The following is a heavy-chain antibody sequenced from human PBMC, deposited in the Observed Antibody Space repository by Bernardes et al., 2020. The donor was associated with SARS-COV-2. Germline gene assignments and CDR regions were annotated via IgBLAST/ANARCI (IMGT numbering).Heavy chain of an antibody. CDR1: GFTLSRYT. J-gene: IGHJ4*02. CDR3: AKRRVEWELLHYFDS. Sequence: GGYLSPTCAASGFTLSRYTMHWVRHAPGKGLEWVSTITDSGDSTYYADSVKGRFTISRDNSKDRLYLQMNSLRAEDTAVYFCAKRRVEWELLHYFDSWGQGTLVTVSS. CDR2: ITDSGDST. D-gene: IGHD1-26*01. V-gene: IGHV3-23*01.